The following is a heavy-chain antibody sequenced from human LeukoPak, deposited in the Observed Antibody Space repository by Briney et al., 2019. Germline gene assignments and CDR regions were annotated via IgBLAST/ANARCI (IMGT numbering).Heavy chain of an antibody. Sequence: PSETLSLTCTVSGGSISSSGYYWGWIRQPPGKGLEWIGSIYYSGSTYYNPSLKSRVAISLDTSKNQFSLKLSSVTAADTAVYYCARGIGSFYYFDYWGQGARVTVSS. J-gene: IGHJ4*02. CDR1: GGSISSSGYY. CDR3: ARGIGSFYYFDY. CDR2: IYYSGST. V-gene: IGHV4-39*07. D-gene: IGHD2-15*01.